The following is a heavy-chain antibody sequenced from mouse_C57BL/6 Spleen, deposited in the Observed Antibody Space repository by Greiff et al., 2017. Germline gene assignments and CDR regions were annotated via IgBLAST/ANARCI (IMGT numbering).Heavy chain of an antibody. CDR1: GYTFTSYW. Sequence: VQLQQPGAELVMPGASVKLSCKASGYTFTSYWMHWVKQRPGQGLEWIGEIDPSDSYTNYNQKFKGKSTLTVDKSSSTAYMQRSSLTSEDSAVYYCARGGTTVLDYWGQGTTLTVSS. V-gene: IGHV1-69*01. CDR2: IDPSDSYT. D-gene: IGHD1-1*01. CDR3: ARGGTTVLDY. J-gene: IGHJ2*01.